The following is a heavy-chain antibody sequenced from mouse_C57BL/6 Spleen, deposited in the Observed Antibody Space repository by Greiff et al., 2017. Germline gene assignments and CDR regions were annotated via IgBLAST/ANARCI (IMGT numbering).Heavy chain of an antibody. CDR3: VRDGSSSYRYFDV. D-gene: IGHD1-1*01. V-gene: IGHV10-1*01. J-gene: IGHJ1*03. CDR2: IRSKSNNYAT. Sequence: EVQGVESGGGLVQPKGSLKLSCAASGFSFNTYAMNWVRQAPGKGLEWVARIRSKSNNYATYYADSVKDRFTISRDDSESMLYLQMNNLKTEDTAMYYCVRDGSSSYRYFDVWGTGTTVTVSS. CDR1: GFSFNTYA.